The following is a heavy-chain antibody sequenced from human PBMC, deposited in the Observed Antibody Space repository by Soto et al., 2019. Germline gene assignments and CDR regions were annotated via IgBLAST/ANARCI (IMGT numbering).Heavy chain of an antibody. V-gene: IGHV5-10-1*01. Sequence: GESLKISWKGSGYSFTSYWISWVRQMPGKXLEXXGXXXXXDXXTNYSPSFQGHVTIPADKSISTAYLQWRSLKASDTAMYSSGSGWFHPWGQGTLVTVSS. D-gene: IGHD3-22*01. CDR2: XXXXDXXT. J-gene: IGHJ5*02. CDR1: GYSFTSYW. CDR3: GSGWFHP.